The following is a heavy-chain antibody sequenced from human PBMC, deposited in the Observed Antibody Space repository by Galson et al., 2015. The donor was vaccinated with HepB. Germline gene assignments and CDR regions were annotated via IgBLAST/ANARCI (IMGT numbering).Heavy chain of an antibody. D-gene: IGHD6-13*01. J-gene: IGHJ2*01. V-gene: IGHV1-69*13. CDR3: ARDNGKESSSWYGGRNWYFDL. Sequence: SVKVSCKASGGTFSSYAISWVRQAPGQGLEWMGGIIPIFGTANYAQKFQGRVTITADESTSTAYMELSSLRSEDTAVYYCARDNGKESSSWYGGRNWYFDLWGRGTLVTVSS. CDR2: IIPIFGTA. CDR1: GGTFSSYA.